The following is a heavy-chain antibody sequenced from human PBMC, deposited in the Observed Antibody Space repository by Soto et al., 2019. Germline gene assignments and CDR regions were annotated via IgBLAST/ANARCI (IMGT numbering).Heavy chain of an antibody. CDR3: ARDLGIRVAGTGRFDP. J-gene: IGHJ5*02. D-gene: IGHD6-19*01. CDR1: GGLLTSYY. V-gene: IGHV4-4*07. CDR2: IYTTGTT. Sequence: PTETLSLTCSVSGGLLTSYYWSWIRQSAGKELEWIGRIYTTGTTNYNPSFKSRVTMSMDRSKNQFSLKLSSVGAADTAVYYCARDLGIRVAGTGRFDPWGQGNLVTVSS.